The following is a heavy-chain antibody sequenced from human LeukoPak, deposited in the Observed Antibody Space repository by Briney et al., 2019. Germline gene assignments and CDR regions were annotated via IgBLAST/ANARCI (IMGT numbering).Heavy chain of an antibody. D-gene: IGHD1-1*01. CDR2: IYYSGSP. CDR1: GGSISNNNYY. J-gene: IGHJ4*02. CDR3: ATWRTAKTGFDY. Sequence: SETLSLACTVSGGSISNNNYYWAWIRQPPGKGLECIGSIYYSGSPSYNPSLKSRVTISVDTSKNQFSLRLSSVTAADTAVYYCATWRTAKTGFDYWGQGTLVTVSS. V-gene: IGHV4-39*01.